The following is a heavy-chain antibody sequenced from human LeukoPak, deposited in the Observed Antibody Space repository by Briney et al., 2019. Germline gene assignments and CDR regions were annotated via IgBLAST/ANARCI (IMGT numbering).Heavy chain of an antibody. V-gene: IGHV4-34*01. CDR1: GGSFSGYY. CDR2: INHSGST. D-gene: IGHD3-22*01. J-gene: IGHJ1*01. CDR3: AYSSGYQQH. Sequence: PSGTLSLACVVYGGSFSGYYWSWIRQPPGKGLEWIGEINHSGSTNYNPSLKSRVTISVDTSKNQFSLRLNSVTAADTAVYYCAYSSGYQQHSGQGTLVTVSS.